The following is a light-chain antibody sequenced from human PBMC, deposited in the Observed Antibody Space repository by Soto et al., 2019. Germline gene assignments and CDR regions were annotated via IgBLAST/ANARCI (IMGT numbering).Light chain of an antibody. V-gene: IGLV1-47*02. CDR1: RSNIGTNS. J-gene: IGLJ1*01. CDR3: AAWDDSLSGYV. CDR2: SNN. Sequence: QSALTQPPSASGTPGQRVTISCSGSRSNIGTNSVYWYQKLPGTAPRVLIYSNNQRPSGVPDRLSGSKSGTSASLAISGLRSEDEADYYCAAWDDSLSGYVFGAGTKVTVL.